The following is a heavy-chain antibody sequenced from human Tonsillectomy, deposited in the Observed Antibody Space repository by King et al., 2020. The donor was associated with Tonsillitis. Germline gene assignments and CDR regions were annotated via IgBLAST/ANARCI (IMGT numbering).Heavy chain of an antibody. CDR3: ARDAGSRCYYFPGWFDP. CDR1: GFIFSTYG. J-gene: IGHJ5*02. Sequence: VQLVESGGGVVQPGTSLRLSCAASGFIFSTYGMHWVRQVPGKGLEWAAVIWHDGSNQYYADSVKGRFTISRDNSKKTLYLQMNSLRADDTAVYYCARDAGSRCYYFPGWFDPGGQGTLVTVSS. D-gene: IGHD3-22*01. CDR2: IWHDGSNQ. V-gene: IGHV3-33*01.